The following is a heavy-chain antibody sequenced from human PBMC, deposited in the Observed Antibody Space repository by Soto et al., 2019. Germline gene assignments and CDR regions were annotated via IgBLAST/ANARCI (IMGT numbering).Heavy chain of an antibody. V-gene: IGHV1-58*02. CDR2: IVVASGRT. CDR1: GFDFGSFG. CDR3: SADHPHTAIGWPV. J-gene: IGHJ6*02. Sequence: SVKVSCKASGFDFGSFGIQFLRQTRGRGLEWIGWIVVASGRTNYARQFQGRVAFSGDMSSTTAYMDLYDLKSDDTAVYFCSADHPHTAIGWPVWGQGTTVTVSS.